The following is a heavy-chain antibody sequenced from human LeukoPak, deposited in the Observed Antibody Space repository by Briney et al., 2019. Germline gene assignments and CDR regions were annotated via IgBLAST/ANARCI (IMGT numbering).Heavy chain of an antibody. Sequence: ASVKVSCKASGYTFTSYGISWVRQAPGQGLEWMGWISAYNGNTNYAQKLQGRVTMTTDTSTSTAYMELKSLRSDDTAVYYCARELGRYYDILTGYAGADYWGQGTLVTVSS. D-gene: IGHD3-9*01. CDR2: ISAYNGNT. CDR3: ARELGRYYDILTGYAGADY. J-gene: IGHJ4*02. V-gene: IGHV1-18*01. CDR1: GYTFTSYG.